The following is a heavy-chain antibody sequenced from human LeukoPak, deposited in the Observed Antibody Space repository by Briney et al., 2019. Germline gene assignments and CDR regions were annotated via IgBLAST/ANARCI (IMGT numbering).Heavy chain of an antibody. D-gene: IGHD6-13*01. CDR3: ARDLLRGESGSWFEAFDI. Sequence: SETLSLTCAVYGGSFSGYYWSWIRQPPGKELEWIGEINHSGSTNYNPSLKSRVTISVDTSKNQFSLKLSSVTAADTAVYYCARDLLRGESGSWFEAFDIWGRGTVVTVSS. J-gene: IGHJ3*02. V-gene: IGHV4-34*01. CDR1: GGSFSGYY. CDR2: INHSGST.